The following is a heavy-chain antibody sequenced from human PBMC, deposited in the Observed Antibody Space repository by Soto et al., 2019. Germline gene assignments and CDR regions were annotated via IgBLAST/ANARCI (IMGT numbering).Heavy chain of an antibody. CDR1: GFTFSSYG. CDR2: IWYDGSNK. V-gene: IGHV3-33*01. CDR3: AREGYCSGGSCFGPLGY. J-gene: IGHJ4*02. D-gene: IGHD2-15*01. Sequence: PGGSLRLSCAASGFTFSSYGMHWVRQAPGKGLEWVAVIWYDGSNKYYADSVKGRFTISRDNSKNTLYLQMNSLRAVDTVVYYCAREGYCSGGSCFGPLGYWGQGTLVTVSS.